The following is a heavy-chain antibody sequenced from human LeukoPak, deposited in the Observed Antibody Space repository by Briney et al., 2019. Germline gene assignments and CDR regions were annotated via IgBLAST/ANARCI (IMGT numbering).Heavy chain of an antibody. CDR3: GRPADSGSYYNSGFDY. V-gene: IGHV1-18*01. D-gene: IGHD3-10*01. CDR2: ISAYNGNT. CDR1: GYTFTSYG. Sequence: ASVKVSCKASGYTFTSYGISWVRQAPGQGLEGMGWISAYNGNTNYAQKLQGKVTMTTDTSTRTAHMELRSLRSDDRAVYYCGRPADSGSYYNSGFDYWGQGTLVTVSS. J-gene: IGHJ4*02.